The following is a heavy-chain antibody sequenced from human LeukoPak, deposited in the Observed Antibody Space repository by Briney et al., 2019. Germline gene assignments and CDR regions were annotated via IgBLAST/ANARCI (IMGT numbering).Heavy chain of an antibody. CDR1: GGSISSYY. V-gene: IGHV4-59*08. Sequence: SETLSLTCTVSGGSISSYYWSWIRQPPGKGLEWIGYIYYSGSTNYNPSLKSRVTISVDTSKNQFSLKLSSVTAADTAVYYCARRRYDFWSGYPWGQGTLVTVSS. D-gene: IGHD3-3*01. CDR3: ARRRYDFWSGYP. CDR2: IYYSGST. J-gene: IGHJ5*02.